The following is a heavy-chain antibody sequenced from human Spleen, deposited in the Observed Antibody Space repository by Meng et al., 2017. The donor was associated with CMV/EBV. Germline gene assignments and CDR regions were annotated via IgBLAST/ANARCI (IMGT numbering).Heavy chain of an antibody. J-gene: IGHJ6*02. D-gene: IGHD2-21*02. CDR2: ISRTGRLI. V-gene: IGHV3-48*04. Sequence: GGSLRLSCAASGFTFRSHSMNWVRQAPGKGLERVSYISRTGRLIYYADSVKDRFTISRDNAENSLYLQMNSLRAEDTALYYCARDGGDTTSDYFHYYYGMDVWGQGTSVTVSS. CDR3: ARDGGDTTSDYFHYYYGMDV. CDR1: GFTFRSHS.